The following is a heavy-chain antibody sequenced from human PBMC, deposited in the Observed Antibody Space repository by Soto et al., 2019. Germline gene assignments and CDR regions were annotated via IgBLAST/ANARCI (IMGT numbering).Heavy chain of an antibody. CDR2: IPAGLGDT. Sequence: VQLVQSGAEEKKPGASVKISCKASGYTFTDYALHWVRQAPGQGLECMGWIPAGLGDTKYSQRLQGRVTITRDTSATTAYMELSSLTSEDTAVYYCARGNHGVYLEWGWRYYYGLDVWGQGTTVSVSS. CDR1: GYTFTDYA. CDR3: ARGNHGVYLEWGWRYYYGLDV. V-gene: IGHV1-3*05. D-gene: IGHD1-26*01. J-gene: IGHJ6*02.